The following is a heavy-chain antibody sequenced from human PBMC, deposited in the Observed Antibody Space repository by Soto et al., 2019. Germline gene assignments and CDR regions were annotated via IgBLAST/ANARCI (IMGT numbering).Heavy chain of an antibody. D-gene: IGHD5-18*01. CDR2: IYHSGST. V-gene: IGHV4-4*02. CDR3: ARRYGYSFDY. J-gene: IGHJ4*02. CDR1: GDSISSSKW. Sequence: SETLSLTCAVSGDSISSSKWWSWVRQPPGKGLEWIGEIYHSGSTNYNPSVKSRVIISVDKSKNQFSLKLSSVTAADTAVYYCARRYGYSFDYWGQGTLVTVSS.